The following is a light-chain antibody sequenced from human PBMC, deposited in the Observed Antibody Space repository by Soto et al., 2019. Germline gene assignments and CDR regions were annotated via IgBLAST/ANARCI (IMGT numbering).Light chain of an antibody. CDR3: TTWDDSLNGPV. CDR2: SND. CDR1: RSNIGTNT. V-gene: IGLV1-44*01. Sequence: QSVLTQPPSASVSPGQRVTISCSGSRSNIGTNTVNLYQHLPGTAPKLLIFSNDQRPSGVPDRFSGSKSGTSASLAISGLQSEDEADYFCTTWDDSLNGPVFGGGTKLTVL. J-gene: IGLJ2*01.